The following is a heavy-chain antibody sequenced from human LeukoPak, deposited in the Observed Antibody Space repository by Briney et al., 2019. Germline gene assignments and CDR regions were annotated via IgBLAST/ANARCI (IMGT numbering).Heavy chain of an antibody. J-gene: IGHJ4*02. CDR3: AREVGHFDY. Sequence: PGGSLRVSCAASGLTFSSYAMSWVRQAPGKGLEWVSTISGGGDSIYYADSVKGRFTISRDNSKNTLYLQMNSLRAEDTAVYDCAREVGHFDYWGQGTLVTVSS. D-gene: IGHD1-26*01. CDR2: ISGGGDSI. CDR1: GLTFSSYA. V-gene: IGHV3-23*01.